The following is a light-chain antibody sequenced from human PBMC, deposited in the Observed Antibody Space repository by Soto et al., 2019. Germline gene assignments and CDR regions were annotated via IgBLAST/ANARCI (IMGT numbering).Light chain of an antibody. CDR3: QHCDYLPI. Sequence: EIVMTQSPATLSVSPGERATLSCRASQSVSSNLAWYQQKPGQTPRLLIYGASTRATGIPGRFSGSGSGTEFTLIISSLQPEDVATYYCQHCDYLPIFGPGTTVDFK. V-gene: IGKV3-15*01. J-gene: IGKJ3*01. CDR1: QSVSSN. CDR2: GAS.